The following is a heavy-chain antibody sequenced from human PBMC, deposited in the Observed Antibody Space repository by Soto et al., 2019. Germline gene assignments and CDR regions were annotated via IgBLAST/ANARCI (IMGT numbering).Heavy chain of an antibody. CDR3: ARGYDWFDP. Sequence: QVQLQESGPGLVKPSDTLSLTCSVSGGSTSDSYWSWIRQPPGKGLEWIAYIHHSGSIHYNPSLKSRVTISIATSKNHCSLNLASVTGADTAVYYCARGYDWFDPWGQGTLVTVSS. V-gene: IGHV4-59*01. D-gene: IGHD1-1*01. CDR2: IHHSGSI. CDR1: GGSTSDSY. J-gene: IGHJ5*01.